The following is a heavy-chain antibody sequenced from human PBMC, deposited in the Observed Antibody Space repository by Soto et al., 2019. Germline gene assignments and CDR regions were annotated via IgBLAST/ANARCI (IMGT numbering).Heavy chain of an antibody. CDR1: GFTFSSYA. Sequence: GGSLRLSCAASGFTFSSYAMHWVRQAPGKGLEYVSAISSNGGSTYYANSVKGRFTISRDNSKNTLYLQMGSLRAEDMAVYYCAGDPRHFYSSGWVDYWGQGTLVTVSS. D-gene: IGHD6-19*01. CDR2: ISSNGGST. CDR3: AGDPRHFYSSGWVDY. V-gene: IGHV3-64*01. J-gene: IGHJ4*02.